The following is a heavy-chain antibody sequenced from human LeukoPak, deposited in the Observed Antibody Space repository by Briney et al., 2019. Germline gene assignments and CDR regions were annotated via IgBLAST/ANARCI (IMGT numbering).Heavy chain of an antibody. CDR3: ARVVRDCGGDCYFDY. J-gene: IGHJ4*02. D-gene: IGHD2-21*02. Sequence: SETLSLTCAVYGRSFSGYYWSWIRQPPGKGQEWIGKINHSGSTNYNPSLKSRVTISVDTSKNQFSLKLSSVTAADTAVYYCARVVRDCGGDCYFDYWGQGTLVTVSS. CDR2: INHSGST. V-gene: IGHV4-34*01. CDR1: GRSFSGYY.